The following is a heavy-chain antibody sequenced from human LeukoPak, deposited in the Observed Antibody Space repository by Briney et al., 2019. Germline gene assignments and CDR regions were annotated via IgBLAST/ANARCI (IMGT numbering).Heavy chain of an antibody. D-gene: IGHD3-22*01. Sequence: SVKVSCKASGYRFTSYYMHWVRQAPGQGLEWMGGIIPIFGTANYAQKFQGRVTITADESTSTAYMELSSLRSEDTAVYYCATTDGYYYGSSGYYGEYGMDVWGQGTTVTVSS. J-gene: IGHJ6*02. CDR3: ATTDGYYYGSSGYYGEYGMDV. CDR2: IIPIFGTA. CDR1: GYRFTSYY. V-gene: IGHV1-69*13.